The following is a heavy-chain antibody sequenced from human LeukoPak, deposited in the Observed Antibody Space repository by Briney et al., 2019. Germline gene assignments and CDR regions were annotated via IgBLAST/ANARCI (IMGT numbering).Heavy chain of an antibody. CDR3: ARDGTAAGLYFDL. CDR1: GFTFSSYW. D-gene: IGHD6-13*01. Sequence: PGGSLRLSCAVSGFTFSSYWMNWVRQAPGKGLEWVASIKQDGSEKSYVDSVKGRFTISRDNAKNSLYLQMSSLRAEDTAVYYCARDGTAAGLYFDLWGQGTLVTVSS. V-gene: IGHV3-7*01. CDR2: IKQDGSEK. J-gene: IGHJ4*01.